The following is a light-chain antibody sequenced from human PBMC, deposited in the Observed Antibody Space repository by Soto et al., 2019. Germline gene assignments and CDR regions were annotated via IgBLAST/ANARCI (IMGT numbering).Light chain of an antibody. CDR1: QSVSTD. CDR2: AAS. J-gene: IGKJ5*01. V-gene: IGKV3-15*01. CDR3: QQFEDLPFT. Sequence: EMVMTQSPATLSVSPWEIVTLSCRASQSVSTDLAWYQLKPGQPPRLVIYAASTRATGIPARFSGSGSGTEFTLTISRLELEDFAVYYCQQFEDLPFTFGQGTRLEIK.